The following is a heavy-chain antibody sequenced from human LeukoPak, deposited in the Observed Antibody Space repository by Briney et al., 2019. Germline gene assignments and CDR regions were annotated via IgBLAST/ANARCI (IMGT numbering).Heavy chain of an antibody. Sequence: GGSLRLSCAASGFTFSSYEMNWVRQAPGKGLEWVSYISSSGSDIYYADSVKGRFTISRDNAKKSLFLQMNSLRAEDTAVYYCTRVSWRGEIYWGQGTLVSVSS. CDR3: TRVSWRGEIY. D-gene: IGHD3-3*01. V-gene: IGHV3-48*03. J-gene: IGHJ4*02. CDR2: ISSSGSDI. CDR1: GFTFSSYE.